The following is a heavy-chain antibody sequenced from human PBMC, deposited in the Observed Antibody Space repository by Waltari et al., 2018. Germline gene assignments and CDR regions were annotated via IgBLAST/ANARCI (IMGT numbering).Heavy chain of an antibody. J-gene: IGHJ3*02. CDR1: GGSISSYY. CDR2: IYYSGST. Sequence: QVQLQESAPGLVTPPETLSLTCPVSGGSISSYYWSCIRPPPGKGLEWIGYIYYSGSTNYNPSLKSRVTISVDTSKNQFSLKLSSVTAADTAVYYCARLEYYDSSVGAFDIWGQGTMVTVSS. V-gene: IGHV4-59*08. D-gene: IGHD3-22*01. CDR3: ARLEYYDSSVGAFDI.